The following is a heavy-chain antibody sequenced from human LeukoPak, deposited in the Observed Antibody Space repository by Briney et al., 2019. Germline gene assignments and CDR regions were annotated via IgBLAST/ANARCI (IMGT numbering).Heavy chain of an antibody. CDR3: ARRYCSGGSCYSFRGDWFDP. V-gene: IGHV3-33*08. CDR2: IWYDGSNK. D-gene: IGHD2-15*01. J-gene: IGHJ5*02. CDR1: GFTVSSSY. Sequence: QPGGSLRLSCAASGFTVSSSYMSWVRQAPGKGLEWVAVIWYDGSNKYYADSVKGRFTISRDNSKNTLYLQMNSLRAEDTAVYYCARRYCSGGSCYSFRGDWFDPWGQGTLVTVSS.